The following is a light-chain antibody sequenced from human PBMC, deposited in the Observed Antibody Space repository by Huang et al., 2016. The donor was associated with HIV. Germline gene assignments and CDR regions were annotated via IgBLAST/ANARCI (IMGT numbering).Light chain of an antibody. CDR2: KAS. V-gene: IGKV1-5*03. Sequence: DIQMTQSPSTLSASVGDRVTITCRASQSISTWLAWYQHKPGKAPKLLIYKASDLQSGVPSRFSGSGSGTEFTLTINSLQPDDFATYYCQQYNSNPETFGQGTRVEI. J-gene: IGKJ1*01. CDR1: QSISTW. CDR3: QQYNSNPET.